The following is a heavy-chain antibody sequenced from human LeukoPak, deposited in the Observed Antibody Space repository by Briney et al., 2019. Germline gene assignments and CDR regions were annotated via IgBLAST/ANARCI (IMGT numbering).Heavy chain of an antibody. CDR2: IDGPTFRT. Sequence: GGSLRLSCAAFGFTFSNYAMHWVRQAPGKGLEWVSTIDGPTFRTHYADSVMGRFTISRDNSKNTLYLQMNSLRAEDTAVYFCTTWVGAHFDFWGQGTLVTVSS. CDR1: GFTFSNYA. J-gene: IGHJ4*02. V-gene: IGHV3-23*01. CDR3: TTWVGAHFDF. D-gene: IGHD1-26*01.